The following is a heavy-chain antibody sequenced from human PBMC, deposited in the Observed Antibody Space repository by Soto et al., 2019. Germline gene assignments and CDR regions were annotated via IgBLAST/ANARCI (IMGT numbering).Heavy chain of an antibody. Sequence: QVQLQESGPGLVKPSGTLSLTCTVSGGSISYYFWSWVRQPPGKGLEWIGYIDYSGSTDYNPSLMSRVSISVDTSRNQFSLRLTSVTAADTAVYYCARHADLSSVTGVVKDGFDIWGQGTMVTVSS. J-gene: IGHJ3*02. CDR3: ARHADLSSVTGVVKDGFDI. V-gene: IGHV4-59*08. D-gene: IGHD3-3*01. CDR1: GGSISYYF. CDR2: IDYSGST.